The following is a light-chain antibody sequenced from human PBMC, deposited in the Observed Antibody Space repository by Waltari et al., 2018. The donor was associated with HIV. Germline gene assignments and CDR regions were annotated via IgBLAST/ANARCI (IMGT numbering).Light chain of an antibody. CDR2: GAS. CDR1: YLISNY. Sequence: DTEMTQSPSSLSASVGDRVTITCRASYLISNYLSWNQQTPGKAPKLLIYGASSLHSGAPSRFSGSQSGTDFTLTISGLQPEDSASYYCLQTYTNPRTFGQGAKVEVK. V-gene: IGKV1-39*01. J-gene: IGKJ1*01. CDR3: LQTYTNPRT.